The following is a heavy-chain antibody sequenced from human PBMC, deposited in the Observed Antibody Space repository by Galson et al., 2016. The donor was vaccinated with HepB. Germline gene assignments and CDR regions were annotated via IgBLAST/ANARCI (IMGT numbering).Heavy chain of an antibody. Sequence: SLRLSCAASGSTFNSNSMNWVRQAPGKGLEWVSYISSSSSAIYYADSVKGRFTISRDNAKNSIYLQMNSLRAEDTAVYYCAKGGSGSHPYQHYFYYYALYVWGIGATVTVSS. CDR2: ISSSSSAI. CDR1: GSTFNSNS. CDR3: AKGGSGSHPYQHYFYYYALYV. J-gene: IGHJ6*04. V-gene: IGHV3-48*01. D-gene: IGHD3-16*01.